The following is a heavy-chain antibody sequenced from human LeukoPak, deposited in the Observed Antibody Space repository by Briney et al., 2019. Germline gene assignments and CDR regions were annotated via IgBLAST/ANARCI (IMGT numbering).Heavy chain of an antibody. Sequence: ASVKVSCKASGYTFTGYYMHWVRQAPGQELEWMGWINPNSGGTNYAQKFQGRVTMTRDTSISTAYMELSRLRSDDTAVYYCARTIDYYGSGSYWAYWDQGTLVTVSS. CDR3: ARTIDYYGSGSYWAY. CDR2: INPNSGGT. V-gene: IGHV1-2*02. D-gene: IGHD3-10*01. J-gene: IGHJ4*02. CDR1: GYTFTGYY.